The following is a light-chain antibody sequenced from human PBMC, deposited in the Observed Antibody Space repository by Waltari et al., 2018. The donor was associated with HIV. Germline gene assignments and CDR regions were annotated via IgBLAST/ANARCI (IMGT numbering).Light chain of an antibody. Sequence: QSVLTQPPSVSGAPGQRVTLSCTGTRSNIGADYSVHSYQQFPGSAPRLLIYNYNTRPSGVPDRFSGSKSGTSASLAITGLQADDEAVYYCQSYDSTLSASVFGGGTELTVL. CDR2: NYN. CDR1: RSNIGADYS. CDR3: QSYDSTLSASV. V-gene: IGLV1-40*01. J-gene: IGLJ3*02.